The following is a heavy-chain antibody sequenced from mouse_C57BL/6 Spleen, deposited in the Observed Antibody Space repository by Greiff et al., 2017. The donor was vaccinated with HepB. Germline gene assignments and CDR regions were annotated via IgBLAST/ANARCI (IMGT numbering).Heavy chain of an antibody. D-gene: IGHD3-3*01. V-gene: IGHV7-3*01. CDR1: GFTFTDYY. Sequence: VQLKESGGGLVQPGGSLSLSCAASGFTFTDYYMSWVRQPPGKALEWLGFIRNKANGYTTEYSASVKGRFTIYRDNSQSILYHQMNALRAEGSATYYCARYIKGYYFDYLGQGTTITVSS. J-gene: IGHJ2*01. CDR2: IRNKANGYTT. CDR3: ARYIKGYYFDY.